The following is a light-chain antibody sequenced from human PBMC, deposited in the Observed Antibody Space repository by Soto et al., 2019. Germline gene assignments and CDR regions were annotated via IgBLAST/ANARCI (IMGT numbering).Light chain of an antibody. V-gene: IGKV3-11*01. CDR3: QQRSNWVT. J-gene: IGKJ4*01. CDR1: QSVSSY. Sequence: EIVLTQSPATLSLSPGERATLSCRASQSVSSYLAWYQQKPGRAPRLLIYDTSNRATGIPARFSGSGSGTDFTLTSSSLEPEDFAVYYCQQRSNWVTFGGGTKVEI. CDR2: DTS.